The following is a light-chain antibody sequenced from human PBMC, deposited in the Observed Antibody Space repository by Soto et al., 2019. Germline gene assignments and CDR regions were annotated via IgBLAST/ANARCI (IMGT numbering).Light chain of an antibody. CDR1: QSVLYSSNNKNY. V-gene: IGKV4-1*01. J-gene: IGKJ1*01. CDR3: QQYYSTPQT. Sequence: DIVMTQSPDSLAVSLGERATINCKSSQSVLYSSNNKNYLAWYQQKPGQPPKLLIYWASTRESGVPDRFSGSGSGTDFTLTSSSLQAEDVAVYYCQQYYSTPQTFGRGTKVEIK. CDR2: WAS.